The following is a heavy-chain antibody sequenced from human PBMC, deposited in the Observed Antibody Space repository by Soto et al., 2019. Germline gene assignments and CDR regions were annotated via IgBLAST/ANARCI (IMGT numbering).Heavy chain of an antibody. CDR3: ARHGGYCSSTSCYAEITYYYYGTDV. V-gene: IGHV5-51*01. CDR1: GYSFTSYW. J-gene: IGHJ6*02. Sequence: GESLKISCKGSGYSFTSYWIGWVRQMPGKGLEWMGIIYPGDSDTRYSPSFQGQVTISADKSISTAYLQWSSLKASDTAMYYCARHGGYCSSTSCYAEITYYYYGTDVWGQGTTVTVSS. CDR2: IYPGDSDT. D-gene: IGHD2-2*01.